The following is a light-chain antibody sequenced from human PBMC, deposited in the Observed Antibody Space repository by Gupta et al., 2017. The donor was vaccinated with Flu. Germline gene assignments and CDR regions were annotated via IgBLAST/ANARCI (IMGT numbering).Light chain of an antibody. CDR3: QQYDGSCT. V-gene: IGKV3-20*01. Sequence: PCTLSLSPGESATLSCRASQSVGRNYLAWYQQKPGQAPRLLIYGASSRATGIPDRFSGSGSGTDFTLTISRVEPEDFAVYYCQQYDGSCTFGPGTQVDIK. CDR2: GAS. J-gene: IGKJ3*01. CDR1: QSVGRNY.